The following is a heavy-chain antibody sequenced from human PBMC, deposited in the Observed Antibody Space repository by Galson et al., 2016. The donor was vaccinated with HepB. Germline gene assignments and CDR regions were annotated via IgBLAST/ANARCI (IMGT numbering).Heavy chain of an antibody. CDR2: INPNSGAT. V-gene: IGHV1-2*02. Sequence: SVKVSCKASGYSFTGYYMQWVRQAPGQGLEWMGWINPNSGATNFAQKFRGSVTLTRDTSSSTVYMELSRLRSDDTAVYYCAREGRGGWNRGGFDFWGQGTLVTVSP. J-gene: IGHJ4*02. CDR1: GYSFTGYY. D-gene: IGHD6-19*01. CDR3: AREGRGGWNRGGFDF.